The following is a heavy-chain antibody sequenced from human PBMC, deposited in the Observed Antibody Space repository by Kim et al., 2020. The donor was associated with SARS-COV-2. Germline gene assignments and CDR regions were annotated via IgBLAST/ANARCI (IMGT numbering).Heavy chain of an antibody. CDR3: AREGSDGSGSYYNEQPHYYFDY. D-gene: IGHD3-10*01. CDR2: ISSSSSTI. CDR1: GFTFSSYS. V-gene: IGHV3-48*04. J-gene: IGHJ4*02. Sequence: GSLRLSCAASGFTFSSYSMNWVRQAPGKGLEWVSYISSSSSTIYYADSVKGRFTISRDNAKNSLYLQMNSLRAEDTAVYYCAREGSDGSGSYYNEQPHYYFDYWGQGTLVTVSS.